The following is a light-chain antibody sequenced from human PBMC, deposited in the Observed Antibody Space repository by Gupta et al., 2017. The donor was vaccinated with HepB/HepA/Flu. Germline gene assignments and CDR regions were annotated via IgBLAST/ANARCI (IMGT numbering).Light chain of an antibody. CDR3: TSYDTNNKGGV. Sequence: NFLLTQPHSVSASPGKTVTISCTRSSGSIASNYVKWYQQRPGSAPTTVIYEDNQRPSGVPDTFSGSVDRSSKSASLTITGLKTEDEADYYCTSYDTNNKGGVFGGGTKLTVL. V-gene: IGLV6-57*03. CDR1: SGSIASNY. J-gene: IGLJ2*01. CDR2: EDN.